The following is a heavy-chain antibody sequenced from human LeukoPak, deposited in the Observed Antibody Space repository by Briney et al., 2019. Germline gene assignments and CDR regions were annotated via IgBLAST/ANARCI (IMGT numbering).Heavy chain of an antibody. D-gene: IGHD3-10*01. Sequence: SETLSLTCAVFGGSFSGYYWTWIRQPPGKGLEWIGEVNHSGSTTYNPSLKSRVTISVDTSKTQCSLKLSSVTAADTAVYYCAGYYYGSENYHNHPNFDYWGQGTLVTVSS. V-gene: IGHV4-34*01. CDR2: VNHSGST. J-gene: IGHJ4*02. CDR3: AGYYYGSENYHNHPNFDY. CDR1: GGSFSGYY.